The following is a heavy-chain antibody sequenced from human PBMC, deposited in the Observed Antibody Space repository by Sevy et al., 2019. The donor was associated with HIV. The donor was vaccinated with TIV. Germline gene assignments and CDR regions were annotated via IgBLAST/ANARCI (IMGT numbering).Heavy chain of an antibody. J-gene: IGHJ4*02. CDR3: ATGSPCPTRNYYDSSGYYY. D-gene: IGHD3-22*01. V-gene: IGHV3-15*01. CDR1: GFNFNNAW. CDR2: MRSKSDGGAI. Sequence: GGSLRLSCVASGFNFNNAWMSWVRQAPGKGLEWVGRMRSKSDGGAIDYAPPVRGRFTISRDDSKNMLYLQLNSLKGEDTAMYYCATGSPCPTRNYYDSSGYYYWGQGTLVTVSS.